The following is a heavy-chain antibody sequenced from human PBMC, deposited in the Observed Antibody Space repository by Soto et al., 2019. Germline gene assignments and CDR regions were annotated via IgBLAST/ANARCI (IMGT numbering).Heavy chain of an antibody. Sequence: GILRLSCAASGFTFSSYGMHWVRQAPGKGLEWVAVIWYDGSNKYYADSVKGRFTISRDNSKNTLYLQMNSLRAEDTAVYYCAIDRYYCISTRWYGWFDPGGKETLVTVS. J-gene: IGHJ5*02. CDR2: IWYDGSNK. D-gene: IGHD2-2*01. CDR3: AIDRYYCISTRWYGWFDP. V-gene: IGHV3-33*01. CDR1: GFTFSSYG.